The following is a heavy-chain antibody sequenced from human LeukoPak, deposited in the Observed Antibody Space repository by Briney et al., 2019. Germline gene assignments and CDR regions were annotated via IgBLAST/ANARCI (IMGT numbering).Heavy chain of an antibody. D-gene: IGHD3-16*02. J-gene: IGHJ4*02. CDR3: ATGRGYTSFDY. V-gene: IGHV4-34*01. CDR1: GGSFSGYY. Sequence: SETLSLTCAVYGGSFSGYYWSWIRQPPGKGLEWIGEINHSGSTNYNPSLKSRVTISVDTSKNQFSLKLSSVTAADTALYYCATGRGYTSFDYWGQGTLVTVSS. CDR2: INHSGST.